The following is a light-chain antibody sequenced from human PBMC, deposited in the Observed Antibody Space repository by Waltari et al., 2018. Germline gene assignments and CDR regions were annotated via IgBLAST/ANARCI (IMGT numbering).Light chain of an antibody. J-gene: IGLJ3*02. V-gene: IGLV4-69*01. Sequence: QLVLTQSPSASASLGASVKLTCTLSSGHSSNVIAWLQQQPEKGPRYLMRVNSDGRHSRGDEMPDRFSGSSSGAERYLTISSLQSEDEADYYCQTGGHGTGVFGGGTKLTVL. CDR2: VNSDGRH. CDR3: QTGGHGTGV. CDR1: SGHSSNV.